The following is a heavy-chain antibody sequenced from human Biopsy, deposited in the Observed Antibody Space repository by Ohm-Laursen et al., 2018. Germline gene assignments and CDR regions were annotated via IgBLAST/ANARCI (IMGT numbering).Heavy chain of an antibody. V-gene: IGHV4-39*01. Sequence: SQTLSLTWPVSGGSISSSTTYYWAWLRQPPGKGLEWIGSIYNTETTFSNPSLKSRVTISVDTSTNQFSLKVSSVTAAGTALYFCARHPTGFWFDPWGHGTLVTVSS. CDR1: GGSISSSTTYY. CDR2: IYNTETT. CDR3: ARHPTGFWFDP. J-gene: IGHJ5*02.